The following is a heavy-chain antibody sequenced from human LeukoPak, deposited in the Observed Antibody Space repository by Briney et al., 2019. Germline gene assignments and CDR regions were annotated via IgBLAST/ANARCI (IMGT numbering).Heavy chain of an antibody. D-gene: IGHD6-6*01. CDR2: INHSGST. J-gene: IGHJ4*02. CDR3: ASSYSSSSPIDY. CDR1: GGSFSGYY. V-gene: IGHV4-34*01. Sequence: SETLSLTCAVYGGSFSGYYWSWLRQPPGKGLEWIGEINHSGSTNYNPSLKSRVTISVDTSKNQFSLKLSSVTAADTAVYYCASSYSSSSPIDYWGQGTLVTVSS.